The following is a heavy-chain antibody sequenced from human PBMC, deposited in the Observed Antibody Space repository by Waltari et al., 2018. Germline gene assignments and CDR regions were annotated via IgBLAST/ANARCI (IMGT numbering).Heavy chain of an antibody. V-gene: IGHV1-2*02. Sequence: QVQLVQSGSEVKKPGASVKVSCKASGYTFTGYYIHWVRQAPGQGLEWMGWINPNSGGTNYAQKFQGRVTMTRDTSIRTAYMQLSRLRSDDTAVYYCARDVVRYYGSRSQPILTWFFDLWGRGTLVTVSS. J-gene: IGHJ2*01. CDR1: GYTFTGYY. D-gene: IGHD3-10*01. CDR3: ARDVVRYYGSRSQPILTWFFDL. CDR2: INPNSGGT.